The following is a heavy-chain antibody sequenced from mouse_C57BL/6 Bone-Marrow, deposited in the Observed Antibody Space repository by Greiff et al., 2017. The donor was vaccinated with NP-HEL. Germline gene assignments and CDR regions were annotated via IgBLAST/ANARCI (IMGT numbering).Heavy chain of an antibody. D-gene: IGHD2-2*01. CDR1: GFTFSDYG. V-gene: IGHV5-15*01. Sequence: EVKLMESGGGLVQPGGSLKLSCAASGFTFSDYGMAWVRQAPRKGPEWVAFISNLAYSIYYADTVTGRFTISRENAKNTLYLEMSSLRSEDTAMYYCARHQGYDWYFDVWGTGTTVTVSS. CDR2: ISNLAYSI. CDR3: ARHQGYDWYFDV. J-gene: IGHJ1*03.